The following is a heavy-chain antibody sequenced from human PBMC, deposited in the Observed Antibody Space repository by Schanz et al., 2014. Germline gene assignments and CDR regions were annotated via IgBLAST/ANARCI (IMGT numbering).Heavy chain of an antibody. V-gene: IGHV3-21*01. CDR3: AKDGIMVQGVIWERYFDS. D-gene: IGHD3-10*01. CDR2: ISSSSMYI. J-gene: IGHJ4*02. CDR1: GFSFSTYG. Sequence: EVRLVESGGGLVKPGGSLRLSCAASGFSFSTYGMTWVRQAPGKGLEWVSSISSSSMYIYQADSMRGRFTISRDNAKNSLYLQVNNLSAEDTAVYYCAKDGIMVQGVIWERYFDSGGQGTLVTVSS.